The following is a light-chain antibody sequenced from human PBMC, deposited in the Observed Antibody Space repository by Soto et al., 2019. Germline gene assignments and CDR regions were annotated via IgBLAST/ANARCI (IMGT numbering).Light chain of an antibody. V-gene: IGKV3-11*01. Sequence: EILLTQSAATLSLSPGERATLSCRASQSVSSYLAWYQQKPGQAPRLLIYDASNRATGIPARFSGSGSGTDFTLTISSLEPEDFAVYYCQQRSNWPLLTFGGGTKVDIK. CDR2: DAS. J-gene: IGKJ4*01. CDR1: QSVSSY. CDR3: QQRSNWPLLT.